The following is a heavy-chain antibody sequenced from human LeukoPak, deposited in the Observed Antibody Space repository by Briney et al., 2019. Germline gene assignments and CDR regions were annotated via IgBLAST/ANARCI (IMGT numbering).Heavy chain of an antibody. V-gene: IGHV3-30*02. D-gene: IGHD6-13*01. CDR3: AKDGVAALGPYHFDY. J-gene: IGHJ4*02. CDR1: GFSFNRHG. Sequence: GGSLRLSCAASGFSFNRHGMHWVRQAPDKGLEWLSFIRYDGSNEYYVDSVKGRFTISRDNSKNTLYLQMNSLTVEDTAVYYCAKDGVAALGPYHFDYWGQGTLVTVSS. CDR2: IRYDGSNE.